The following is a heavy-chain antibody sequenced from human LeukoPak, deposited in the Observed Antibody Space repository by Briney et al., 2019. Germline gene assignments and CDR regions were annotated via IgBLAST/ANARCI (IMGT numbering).Heavy chain of an antibody. D-gene: IGHD3-22*01. J-gene: IGHJ6*02. CDR2: IKQDGSEK. V-gene: IGHV3-7*03. CDR3: AREKVYYDSSGYYKHYYGMDV. CDR1: GFTFSSYW. Sequence: PGGSLRLSCAASGFTFSSYWMNWVRQAPGKGLEWAANIKQDGSEKYYVDSVKGRFTISRDNAKNSLYLQMNSLRAEDTAVYYCAREKVYYDSSGYYKHYYGMDVWGQGTTVTVSS.